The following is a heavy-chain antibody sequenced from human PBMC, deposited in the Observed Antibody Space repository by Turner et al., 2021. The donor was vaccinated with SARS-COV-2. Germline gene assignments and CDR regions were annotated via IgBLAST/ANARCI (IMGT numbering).Heavy chain of an antibody. CDR1: GGSISSGGYS. D-gene: IGHD3-22*01. J-gene: IGHJ3*02. V-gene: IGHV4-31*03. Sequence: QVQLQESCPGLVKPSQTLSLTCTVPGGSISSGGYSWTWIRQHPGKGRALIGYIYYSGSSYYNPSLESRLTRSIDTSKNQFSPRLSPVTAADTAVYYCAKYRVYYDSSGPHAFDIWGQGTMVTVSS. CDR2: IYYSGSS. CDR3: AKYRVYYDSSGPHAFDI.